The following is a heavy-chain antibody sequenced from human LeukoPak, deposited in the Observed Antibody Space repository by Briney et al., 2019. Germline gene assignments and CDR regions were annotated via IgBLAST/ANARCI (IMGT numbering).Heavy chain of an antibody. CDR3: ARGPPGCSGWSCYYYYMDV. V-gene: IGHV4-34*01. CDR2: INHSGST. J-gene: IGHJ6*03. CDR1: GFTFSSYG. D-gene: IGHD6-19*01. Sequence: TLRLSCAASGFTFSSYGMSWVRQAPGKGLEWIGEINHSGSTNYNPSLKSRVTISVDTSKNQFSLKLGSVTAADTAVYYCARGPPGCSGWSCYYYYMDVWGKGTTVTVSS.